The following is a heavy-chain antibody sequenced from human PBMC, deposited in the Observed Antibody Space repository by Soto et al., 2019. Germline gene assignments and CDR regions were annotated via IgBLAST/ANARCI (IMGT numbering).Heavy chain of an antibody. CDR1: GFTFSSYW. CDR3: AREAPRVRYSGYDYVLVSDYGMDV. Sequence: PGGSLRLSCAASGFTFSSYWMSWVRQAPGKGLEWVANIKQDGSEKYYVDSVKGRFTISRDNAKNSLYLQMNSLRSEDTAVYYCAREAPRVRYSGYDYVLVSDYGMDVWGQGTTVTVSS. J-gene: IGHJ6*02. V-gene: IGHV3-7*03. CDR2: IKQDGSEK. D-gene: IGHD5-12*01.